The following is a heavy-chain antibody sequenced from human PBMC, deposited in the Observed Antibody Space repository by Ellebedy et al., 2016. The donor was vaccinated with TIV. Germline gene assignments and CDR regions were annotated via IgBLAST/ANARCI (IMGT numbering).Heavy chain of an antibody. CDR1: GGSISRTTYY. CDR2: IYYRGTT. J-gene: IGHJ4*02. CDR3: ASHGGGAYFAGIDY. V-gene: IGHV4-39*01. Sequence: SETLSLXXTVSGGSISRTTYYWGWIRQPPGKGLEWIGSIYYRGTTYYNPSLKSRLIISVDTSKNQFSLNLTSVTAADTAVYYCASHGGGAYFAGIDYWGQGALVTVSS. D-gene: IGHD1-26*01.